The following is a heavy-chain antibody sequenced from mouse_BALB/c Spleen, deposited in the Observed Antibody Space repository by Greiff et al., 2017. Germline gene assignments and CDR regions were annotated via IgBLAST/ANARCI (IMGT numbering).Heavy chain of an antibody. J-gene: IGHJ4*01. V-gene: IGHV5-9-4*01. CDR3: ARLDY. Sequence: EVKLVESGGGLVQPGGSRKLSCAASGFTFSSYAMSWVRQSPEKRLEWVAEISSGGSYTYYPDTVTGRFTISRDNAKNTLYLEMSSLRSEDTAMYYCARLDYWGQGTSVTVSS. CDR1: GFTFSSYA. CDR2: ISSGGSYT.